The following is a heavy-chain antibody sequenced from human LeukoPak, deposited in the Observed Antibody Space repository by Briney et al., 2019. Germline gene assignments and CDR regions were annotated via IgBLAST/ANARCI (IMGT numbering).Heavy chain of an antibody. CDR1: GFTVSRSY. Sequence: GGSLRLSCAASGFTVSRSYMNWVRQAPGKGLEWVSVIYSSGNTYYADSVKGRFTISRDNSKNTLYLQMNSLRVEDTAVYYCASSFGELLYMRDYWGQGTLVTVSS. CDR2: IYSSGNT. V-gene: IGHV3-53*01. J-gene: IGHJ4*02. CDR3: ASSFGELLYMRDY. D-gene: IGHD3-10*01.